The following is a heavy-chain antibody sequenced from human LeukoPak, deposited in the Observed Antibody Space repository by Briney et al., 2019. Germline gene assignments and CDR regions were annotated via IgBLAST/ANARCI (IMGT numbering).Heavy chain of an antibody. Sequence: ASVKVSCKASGYTFTGYGISWVRQAPGQGLEWMGWISAYNGNTNYAQKLQGRVTMTTDTSTSTAYMELRSLRSDDTAVHYCAREFHVPYYDILTGYYNYWFDPWGQGTLVTVSS. CDR1: GYTFTGYG. D-gene: IGHD3-9*01. CDR3: AREFHVPYYDILTGYYNYWFDP. V-gene: IGHV1-18*01. J-gene: IGHJ5*02. CDR2: ISAYNGNT.